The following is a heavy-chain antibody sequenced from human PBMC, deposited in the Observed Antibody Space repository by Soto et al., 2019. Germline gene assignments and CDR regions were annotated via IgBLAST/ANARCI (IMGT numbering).Heavy chain of an antibody. Sequence: SETLSLTCTVSGGSVSSGSYYWSWIRPPPGKGLEWIGYIYYSGSTNYNPSLKSRVTISVDTSKNQFSLKLSSVTAADTAVYYCAREVIVATSEYYYYYGMDVWGQGTTVTVS. J-gene: IGHJ6*02. V-gene: IGHV4-61*01. CDR2: IYYSGST. D-gene: IGHD5-12*01. CDR3: AREVIVATSEYYYYYGMDV. CDR1: GGSVSSGSYY.